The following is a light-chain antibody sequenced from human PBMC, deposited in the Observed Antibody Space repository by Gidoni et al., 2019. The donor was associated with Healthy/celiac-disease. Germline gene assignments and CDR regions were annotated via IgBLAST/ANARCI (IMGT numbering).Light chain of an antibody. CDR2: DAS. CDR3: QQYDNLPLT. V-gene: IGKV1-33*01. CDR1: QDISNY. J-gene: IGKJ4*01. Sequence: DIQMTQSPSSLAAAVGDRVTIPCQASQDISNYLNWYQQKPGKAPKLLSYDASNLETGVPSRFSGSGSGTDFTFTIRSLQPEDIATYYCQQYDNLPLTFGGGTKVEI.